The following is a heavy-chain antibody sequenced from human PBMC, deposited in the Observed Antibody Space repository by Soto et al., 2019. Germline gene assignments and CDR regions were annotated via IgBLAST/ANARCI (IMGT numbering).Heavy chain of an antibody. J-gene: IGHJ4*02. CDR2: ISTNGGST. CDR1: GFTYSSYA. Sequence: GGSLRLSCSASGFTYSSYAMHWVRQAPGKGLEYVSSISTNGGSTHYADSVKGRFTISRDNSKNTQYLQMSSLRADDTAVYYCVKGEYYYDSSGYYPFDYWGQGTLVTVSS. CDR3: VKGEYYYDSSGYYPFDY. D-gene: IGHD3-22*01. V-gene: IGHV3-64D*06.